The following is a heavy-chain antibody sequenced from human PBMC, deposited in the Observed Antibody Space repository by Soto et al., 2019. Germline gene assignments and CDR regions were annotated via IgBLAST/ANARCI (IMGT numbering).Heavy chain of an antibody. V-gene: IGHV4-30-4*01. J-gene: IGHJ4*02. D-gene: IGHD4-17*01. Sequence: SETPSLPLTVPGGPVTSDDDHWTWIPPSPGKGLAWSGYISNSGSTGYNPSLKTRLSMSVDRSKNQFTLRLTSVTAADTAVYFCATESGSTYGYFDHWGQGTQVTVSS. CDR1: GGPVTSDDDH. CDR3: ATESGSTYGYFDH. CDR2: ISNSGST.